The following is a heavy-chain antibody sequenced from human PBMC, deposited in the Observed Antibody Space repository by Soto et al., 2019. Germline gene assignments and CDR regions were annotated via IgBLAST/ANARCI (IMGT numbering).Heavy chain of an antibody. CDR1: GGSVTSSSYS. D-gene: IGHD3-22*01. J-gene: IGHJ4*02. CDR2: IYYSENT. CDR3: ARQHYYDSSGYYTWN. Sequence: PSGTLSLTCTVSGGSVTSSSYSWGWIRQPPGKGLEWIGTIYYSENTYYNPSLMSRVAISVDTSKNQFSLKLSSVTAADTAVYYCARQHYYDSSGYYTWNWGQGTLVTVYS. V-gene: IGHV4-39*01.